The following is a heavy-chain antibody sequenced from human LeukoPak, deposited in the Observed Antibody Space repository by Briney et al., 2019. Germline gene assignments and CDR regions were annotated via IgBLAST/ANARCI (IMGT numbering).Heavy chain of an antibody. CDR1: GYTFTSYD. J-gene: IGHJ5*02. V-gene: IGHV1-8*01. CDR3: ARPHCSSTECRPPEWFDL. D-gene: IGHD2-2*01. CDR2: MNPNSGNT. Sequence: ASVTVSFKASGYTFTSYDINWVRQATGQGLEWMGWMNPNSGNTGYAQKFQGRVTMTRDTSISTAYMELSSLKSEDTAVYYCARPHCSSTECRPPEWFDLWGEGTRVTVSS.